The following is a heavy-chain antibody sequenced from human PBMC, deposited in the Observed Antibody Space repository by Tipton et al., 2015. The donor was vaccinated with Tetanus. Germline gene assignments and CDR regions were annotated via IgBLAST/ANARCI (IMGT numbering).Heavy chain of an antibody. D-gene: IGHD3-3*01. CDR3: ARANYDFPKKGPFDS. V-gene: IGHV4-61*08. CDR1: GASLRGGDYH. Sequence: GLVKPSETLSLTCTVSGASLRGGDYHWSWIRQPPGKGLEWLAYISSSGSTNSNHSLKSRITMSRDTSKNQFPLKLASVTAADTAVYFCARANYDFPKKGPFDSWGQGTLVIVSS. J-gene: IGHJ4*02. CDR2: ISSSGST.